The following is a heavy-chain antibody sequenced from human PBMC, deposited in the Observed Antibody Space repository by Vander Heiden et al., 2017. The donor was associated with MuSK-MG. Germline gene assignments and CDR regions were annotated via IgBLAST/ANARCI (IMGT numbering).Heavy chain of an antibody. V-gene: IGHV1-3*01. J-gene: IGHJ5*02. CDR3: ARDTVRGGITRNTNWFDP. CDR1: GYTFTSYA. CDR2: INAGNGNT. Sequence: QVQLVQSGAEVKKPGASVKVSCKASGYTFTSYAMHWVRQAPGQRLEWMGWINAGNGNTKYSQKFQGRVTITRDTSASTAYMELSSLRSEDTAVYYCARDTVRGGITRNTNWFDPWGQGTLVTVSS. D-gene: IGHD3-10*01.